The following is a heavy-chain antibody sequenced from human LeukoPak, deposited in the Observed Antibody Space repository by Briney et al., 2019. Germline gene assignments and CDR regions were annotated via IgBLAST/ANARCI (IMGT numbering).Heavy chain of an antibody. D-gene: IGHD3-10*02. CDR2: ISGSGDDT. CDR1: GFTFSSYA. Sequence: QAGGSLRLSCAASGFTFSSYAMNWVRQAPGKGLEWVSSISGSGDDTYYADSVKGRFTISRDNSKNTLYLQMNSLRAEDTAVYYCAELGITMIGGVWGKGTTVTISS. J-gene: IGHJ6*04. CDR3: AELGITMIGGV. V-gene: IGHV3-23*01.